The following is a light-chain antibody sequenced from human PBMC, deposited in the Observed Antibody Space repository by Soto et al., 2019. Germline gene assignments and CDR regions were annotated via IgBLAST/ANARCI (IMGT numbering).Light chain of an antibody. J-gene: IGKJ1*01. Sequence: DIQMTQSPSSLSASVGDRVTITCRASQGISNYLAWYQQQPGKVPKLLIYVASTLQSGVPSRFSGSGSGTDFTLTISSLQPEDVATYYCQKYNSAPWTFGQGTXXXXK. V-gene: IGKV1-27*01. CDR2: VAS. CDR3: QKYNSAPWT. CDR1: QGISNY.